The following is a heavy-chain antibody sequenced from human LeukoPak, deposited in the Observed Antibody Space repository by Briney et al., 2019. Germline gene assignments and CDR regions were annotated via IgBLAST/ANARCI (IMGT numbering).Heavy chain of an antibody. CDR3: AKARYYDQDAFDI. Sequence: KPGGSLRLSCAASGFTFSDYYMSWIRQAPGKGLEWVSYISSSGSTIYYADSVKGRFTISRDNAKNSLYLQMNSLRAEDTAVYYCAKARYYDQDAFDIWGQGTMVTVSS. V-gene: IGHV3-11*01. CDR2: ISSSGSTI. J-gene: IGHJ3*02. CDR1: GFTFSDYY. D-gene: IGHD3-16*01.